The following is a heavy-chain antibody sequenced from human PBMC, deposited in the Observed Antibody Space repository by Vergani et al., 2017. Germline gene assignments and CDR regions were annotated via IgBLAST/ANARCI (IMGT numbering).Heavy chain of an antibody. CDR2: INPSGGHT. Sequence: QVQVVQSGAEVKKSGASVKVSCKTSGYTFSNYYMHWVRQAPGQGLEWMGIINPSGGHTNYAQKFQGRVTMTRDTSTSTVYMELSSLRSEDTAIYYCARGHYGILNGYRYWGQGTLVTVSA. CDR1: GYTFSNYY. V-gene: IGHV1-46*03. CDR3: ARGHYGILNGYRY. D-gene: IGHD3-9*01. J-gene: IGHJ4*02.